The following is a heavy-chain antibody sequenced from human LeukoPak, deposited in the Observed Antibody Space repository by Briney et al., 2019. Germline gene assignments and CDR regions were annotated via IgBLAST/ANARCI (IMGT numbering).Heavy chain of an antibody. J-gene: IGHJ4*02. CDR2: IKQDGSEK. Sequence: PGGSLRLSCAASGFTFSSYWMSWVRQAPGKGLEWVANIKQDGSEKYYVDSVKGRFTISRDNAENSLYLQMNSLRAEDTAVYYCARGIGSWYWDYWGQGTLVTVSS. D-gene: IGHD6-13*01. V-gene: IGHV3-7*01. CDR1: GFTFSSYW. CDR3: ARGIGSWYWDY.